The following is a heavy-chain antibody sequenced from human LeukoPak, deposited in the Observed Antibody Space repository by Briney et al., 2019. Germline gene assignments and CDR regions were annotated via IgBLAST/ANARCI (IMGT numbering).Heavy chain of an antibody. D-gene: IGHD3-22*01. CDR2: INPNSGGT. J-gene: IGHJ4*02. Sequence: ASVKVSCKASGHTFTGYYMHWVRRAPGQGLEWMGWINPNSGGTNYAQKFQGRVTMTRDTSISTAYMELSRLRSDDTAVYYCARAGHYYDSSGIDYWGQGTLVTVSS. CDR1: GHTFTGYY. CDR3: ARAGHYYDSSGIDY. V-gene: IGHV1-2*02.